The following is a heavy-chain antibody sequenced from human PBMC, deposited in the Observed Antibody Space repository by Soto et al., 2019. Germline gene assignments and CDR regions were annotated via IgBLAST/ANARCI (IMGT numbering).Heavy chain of an antibody. CDR3: ATSASSDH. CDR2: ISYDGSHK. Sequence: VQLVESGGGVVQPGRSLRLSCVASGFLFDTYGMHWVRQTPGKGLEWVAIISYDGSHKEYADSVKGRFAISRDNSEKTLYLQMNNLGVEDTALYYCATSASSDHWGQGTQVTVSS. V-gene: IGHV3-30*03. D-gene: IGHD1-26*01. J-gene: IGHJ4*02. CDR1: GFLFDTYG.